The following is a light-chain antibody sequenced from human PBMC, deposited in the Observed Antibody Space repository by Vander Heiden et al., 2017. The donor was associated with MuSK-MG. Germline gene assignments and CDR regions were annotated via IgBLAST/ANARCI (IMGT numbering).Light chain of an antibody. Sequence: SVLTQPPPASGNPGQRVTISCSGRSSHTGSNIVTWDQQLPRTAPKLLIYDSNQRPSGVPDRFSGSKSDTSATLASSGLQSEDEADYYCATWDDSRSNWVFGGGTKLTVL. J-gene: IGLJ3*02. CDR1: SSHTGSNI. CDR3: ATWDDSRSNWV. V-gene: IGLV1-44*01. CDR2: DSN.